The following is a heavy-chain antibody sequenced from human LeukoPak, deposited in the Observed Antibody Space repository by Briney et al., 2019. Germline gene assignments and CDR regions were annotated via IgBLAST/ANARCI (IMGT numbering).Heavy chain of an antibody. J-gene: IGHJ6*03. Sequence: PSETLSLTCTVSGGSISSYYWSWIRQPAGKGLEWIGRIYTSGSTNYNPSLKSRVTMSVDTSKNQFSLKLSSVTAVDTAVYYCARESYNSSGWYYYYYYYMDVWGKGTTVTVSS. CDR2: IYTSGST. V-gene: IGHV4-4*07. CDR1: GGSISSYY. CDR3: ARESYNSSGWYYYYYYYMDV. D-gene: IGHD6-19*01.